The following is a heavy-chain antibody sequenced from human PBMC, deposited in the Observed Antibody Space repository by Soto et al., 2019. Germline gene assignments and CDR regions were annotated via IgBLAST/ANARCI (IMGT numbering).Heavy chain of an antibody. V-gene: IGHV5-51*01. J-gene: IGHJ4*02. CDR2: IYPGDSDT. Sequence: GGSLKISCEGSVYSFTNHWICWVRQMPGKGLEWMGIIYPGDSDTRYSPSFQGQVTISVDKSISTAYLQWSSLKASDTAMYYCARDKVSTLISFDYWGQGTLVTVSS. D-gene: IGHD5-12*01. CDR3: ARDKVSTLISFDY. CDR1: VYSFTNHW.